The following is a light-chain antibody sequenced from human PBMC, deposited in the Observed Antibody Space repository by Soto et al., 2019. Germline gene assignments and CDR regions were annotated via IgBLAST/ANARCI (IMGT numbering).Light chain of an antibody. CDR3: QQSYDTVWT. CDR1: QSIVSY. J-gene: IGKJ1*01. V-gene: IGKV1-39*01. Sequence: DIQMTQSPSSLSASAGARVTITCRASQSIVSYLNWYQQKPGKAPNLLIYAASSLQSGVPSRFSGSGSGTDFTLTISSLQPEDFATYYCQQSYDTVWTFGQGTKVEIK. CDR2: AAS.